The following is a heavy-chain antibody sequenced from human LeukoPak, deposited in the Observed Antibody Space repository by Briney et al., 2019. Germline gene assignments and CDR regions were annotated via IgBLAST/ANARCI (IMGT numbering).Heavy chain of an antibody. V-gene: IGHV4-61*01. D-gene: IGHD5-18*01. Sequence: SETLSLTCAVSGGSVSSGSYYWSWIRQPPGKGLEWIGYIYYSGGTNYNPSLKSRVTISVDTSKDQFSLKLSSVTAADTAVYYCARGEFERGYSYGSVAFDYWGQGTLVTVSS. CDR3: ARGEFERGYSYGSVAFDY. CDR2: IYYSGGT. J-gene: IGHJ4*02. CDR1: GGSVSSGSYY.